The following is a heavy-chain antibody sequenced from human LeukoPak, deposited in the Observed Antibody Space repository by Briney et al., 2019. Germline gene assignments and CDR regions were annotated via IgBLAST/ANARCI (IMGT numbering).Heavy chain of an antibody. J-gene: IGHJ5*02. V-gene: IGHV3-49*04. CDR2: IRSKAYGGTT. CDR3: TRGESSAFYNWFDP. CDR1: GFTFGDFA. Sequence: GGSLRLSCTASGFTFGDFAMRCVREAPGKGVEWVGFIRSKAYGGTTEYAASVKGRFTISRDDSKSIAYLQMNSLKTEDTAGYYCTRGESSAFYNWFDPWGQGTLVTVSS.